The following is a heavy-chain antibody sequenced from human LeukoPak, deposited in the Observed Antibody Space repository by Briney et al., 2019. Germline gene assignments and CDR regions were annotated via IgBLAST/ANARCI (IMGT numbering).Heavy chain of an antibody. CDR1: GFTFSNYW. J-gene: IGHJ3*02. CDR2: IKHDGSEK. V-gene: IGHV3-7*01. Sequence: GGSLRLSCAASGFTFSNYWMSWVRQAPGKGLEWVANIKHDGSEKYYADSVTGRFTISRDNGKNSLYVQLNSLTVEDTAVYYCAVYSSSWYQFFDIWGQGTMVTVSS. CDR3: AVYSSSWYQFFDI. D-gene: IGHD6-13*01.